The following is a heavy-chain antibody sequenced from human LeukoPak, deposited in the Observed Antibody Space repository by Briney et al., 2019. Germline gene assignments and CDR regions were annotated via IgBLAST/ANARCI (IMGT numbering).Heavy chain of an antibody. CDR3: ARRAGGSFYFDY. V-gene: IGHV3-11*03. D-gene: IGHD1-14*01. CDR1: GFTFSDYY. CDR2: ISTSSSYT. Sequence: GGSLRLSCAASGFTFSDYYMNWIRHTPGKGLEWVSYISTSSSYTNYADSVKGRFSISRDNAKNSLYLQMNSLRARDTAVYYCARRAGGSFYFDYWGQGTLVTVTS. J-gene: IGHJ4*02.